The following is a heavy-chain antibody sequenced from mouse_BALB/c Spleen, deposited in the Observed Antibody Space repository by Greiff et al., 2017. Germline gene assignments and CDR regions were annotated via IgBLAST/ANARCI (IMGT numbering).Heavy chain of an antibody. CDR3: ARGGNYGNFFDY. D-gene: IGHD2-1*01. V-gene: IGHV5-4*02. CDR1: GFTFSDYY. CDR2: ISDGGSYT. Sequence: EVMLVESGGGLVKPGGSLKLSCAASGFTFSDYYMYWVRQTPEKRLEWVATISDGGSYTYYPDSVKGRFTISRDNAKNNLYLQMSSLKSEDTAMYYCARGGNYGNFFDYWGQGTTLTVSS. J-gene: IGHJ2*01.